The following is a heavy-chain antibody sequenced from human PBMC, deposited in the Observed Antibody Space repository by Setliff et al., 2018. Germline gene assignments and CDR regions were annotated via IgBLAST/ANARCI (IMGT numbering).Heavy chain of an antibody. CDR2: IYTSWST. D-gene: IGHD3-3*01. J-gene: IGHJ6*03. Sequence: NPSETLSLTCTVSDDSISSRHYYWSWIRQPAGKGLEWLGQIYTSWSTNYNPSLKSRVTISLDASKNQFSLRLTSVTAADTAVYYCARVTGFFYVDAWGKGTTVTVSS. V-gene: IGHV4-61*09. CDR3: ARVTGFFYVDA. CDR1: DDSISSRHYY.